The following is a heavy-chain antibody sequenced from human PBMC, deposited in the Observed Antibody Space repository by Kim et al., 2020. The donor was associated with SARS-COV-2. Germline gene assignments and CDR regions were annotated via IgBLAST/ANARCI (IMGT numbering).Heavy chain of an antibody. D-gene: IGHD6-19*01. CDR2: ISGSGGST. J-gene: IGHJ4*02. Sequence: GGSLRLSCAASGFTFSSYAMSWVRQAPGKGLEWVSAISGSGGSTYYADSVKGRFTISRDNSKNTLYLQMNSLRAEDTAVYYCAKAGRYSSGWYTFDYWGQGTLVTVSS. V-gene: IGHV3-23*01. CDR1: GFTFSSYA. CDR3: AKAGRYSSGWYTFDY.